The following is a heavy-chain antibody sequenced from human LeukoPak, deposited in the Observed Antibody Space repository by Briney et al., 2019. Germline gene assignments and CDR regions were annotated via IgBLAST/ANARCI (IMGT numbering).Heavy chain of an antibody. D-gene: IGHD2-8*01. CDR1: GFTFSSYA. CDR2: ISGSGGST. CDR3: ARHGHCTNGVCYSNYYYHMDV. Sequence: GGSLRLSCAASGFTFSSYAMSWVRQAPGKGLEWVSAISGSGGSTYYADSVKGRLTISRDNSKNTLYLQMNSLRAEDTAVYYCARHGHCTNGVCYSNYYYHMDVWGKGTTVTVSS. V-gene: IGHV3-23*01. J-gene: IGHJ6*03.